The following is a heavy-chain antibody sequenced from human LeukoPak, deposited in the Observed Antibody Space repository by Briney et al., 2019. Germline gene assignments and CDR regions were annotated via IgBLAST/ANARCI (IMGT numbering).Heavy chain of an antibody. J-gene: IGHJ5*02. CDR3: ARRKDGYCSSTSCHQSYNWFDP. CDR1: GYSFTSYW. D-gene: IGHD2-2*01. Sequence: GESLKISCKGPGYSFTSYWIGWVRQMPGKGLEWMGIIYPGDSDTGYSPSFQGQVTISADKSISTAYLQWSSLKASDTAMYYCARRKDGYCSSTSCHQSYNWFDPWGQGTLVTVSS. V-gene: IGHV5-51*01. CDR2: IYPGDSDT.